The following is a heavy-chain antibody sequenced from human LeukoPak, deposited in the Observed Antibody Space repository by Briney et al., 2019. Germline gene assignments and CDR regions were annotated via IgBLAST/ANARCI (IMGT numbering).Heavy chain of an antibody. CDR2: IKQDGNEK. V-gene: IGHV3-7*01. D-gene: IGHD3-3*01. CDR1: GFTFSSYY. Sequence: GGSLRLSCAASGFTFSSYYMSWVRQAPGKGLEWVANIKQDGNEKYYVDSVNGRFTISRDNAKNSLFLQMNTLRVEDTAVYYCARDLFPLVTNFGVLSYFDYWGQGTLGTVSS. J-gene: IGHJ4*02. CDR3: ARDLFPLVTNFGVLSYFDY.